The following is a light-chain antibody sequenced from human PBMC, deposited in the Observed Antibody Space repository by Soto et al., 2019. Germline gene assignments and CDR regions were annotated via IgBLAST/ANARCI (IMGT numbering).Light chain of an antibody. J-gene: IGKJ5*01. V-gene: IGKV4-1*01. CDR3: QQYYSTPRT. Sequence: IVMTQSPDSLAVSLGERATINCKSSQSVLYSSDNKNCLAWYQKKPGQPPKLLIYWASTRESGVPDRFSGSGSGTDFSLTISSLQAGDVAVYYCQQYYSTPRTFGQGTRLEIK. CDR1: QSVLYSSDNKNC. CDR2: WAS.